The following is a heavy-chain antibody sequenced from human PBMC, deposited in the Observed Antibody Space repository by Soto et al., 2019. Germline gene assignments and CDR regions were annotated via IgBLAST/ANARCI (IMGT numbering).Heavy chain of an antibody. CDR3: ARERARVFDS. Sequence: GGSLRLCCAASGFTFSDYYMGWIRQAPGRGLEWLSYIIIASSTIYYADSVKGRFSISRDNAKNSLYLQLSSLRAEDTAVYFCARERARVFDSWGQGTLVTVSS. CDR2: IIIASSTI. CDR1: GFTFSDYY. J-gene: IGHJ4*02. V-gene: IGHV3-11*01.